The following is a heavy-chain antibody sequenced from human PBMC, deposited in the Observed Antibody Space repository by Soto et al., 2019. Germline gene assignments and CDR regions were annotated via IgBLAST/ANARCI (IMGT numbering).Heavy chain of an antibody. V-gene: IGHV4-59*01. J-gene: IGHJ4*02. Sequence: QVQLQESGPGLVKPSQTLSLTCTVSGGSIHDYYWVWIRQPPGKGLEWIGSIFYTGSTDYNPSLKSRVTLSLATAKNQFSLNLSSVTAADTAVYYCARVNRGAFDNWGQGALVTVSS. CDR2: IFYTGST. CDR1: GGSIHDYY. CDR3: ARVNRGAFDN.